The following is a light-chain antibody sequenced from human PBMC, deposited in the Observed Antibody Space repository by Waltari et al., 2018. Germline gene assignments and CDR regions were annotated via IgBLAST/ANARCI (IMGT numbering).Light chain of an antibody. CDR3: QQLDKYPLT. J-gene: IGKJ4*01. V-gene: IGKV1-9*01. CDR1: EGISTY. CDR2: GAS. Sequence: IQLTQSPSSLSASVGDKVTITCRASEGISTYLAWYQQQPGKAPQLLIYGASTLQGGVPSRFSGSGAGTDFTLTISSLQPGDFATYYCQQLDKYPLTFGGGTKVEIK.